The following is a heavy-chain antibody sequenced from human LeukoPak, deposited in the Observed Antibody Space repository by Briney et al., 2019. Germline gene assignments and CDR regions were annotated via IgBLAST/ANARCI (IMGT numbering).Heavy chain of an antibody. V-gene: IGHV3-21*01. CDR2: ISSSSSYI. Sequence: GGSLRLSCAASGFTFSSYSMNWVRQAPGKGLEWVSSISSSSSYIYYADSVKGRFTISRDNAKNSLYLQMNSLRAEDTAVYYCAREDTAMVWEISDAFDIWGQGALVTVSS. J-gene: IGHJ4*02. CDR1: GFTFSSYS. CDR3: AREDTAMVWEISDAFDI. D-gene: IGHD5-18*01.